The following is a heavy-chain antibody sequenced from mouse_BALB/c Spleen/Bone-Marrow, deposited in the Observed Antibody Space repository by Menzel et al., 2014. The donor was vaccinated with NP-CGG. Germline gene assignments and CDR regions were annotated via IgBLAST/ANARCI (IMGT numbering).Heavy chain of an antibody. Sequence: EVQRVESGPDLVKPSRSLSLTCTVTGYSITSGYSWHWIRQFPGNKLEWMGYIHYSGSTNYNPSLKSRISITRDTSKNQFFLQLISVTTEDTATYYCARGENYGYDGFAYWGQGTLVTVSA. CDR2: IHYSGST. V-gene: IGHV3-1*02. D-gene: IGHD2-2*01. CDR1: GYSITSGYS. J-gene: IGHJ3*01. CDR3: ARGENYGYDGFAY.